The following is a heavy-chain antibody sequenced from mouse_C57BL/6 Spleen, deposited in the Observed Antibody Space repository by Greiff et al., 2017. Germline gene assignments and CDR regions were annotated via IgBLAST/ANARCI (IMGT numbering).Heavy chain of an antibody. Sequence: DVQLVESGGGLVQPGGSLSFSCAASGFTFTDYYMSWVRQTPGKGLEWLGFISNKANDYTTEYNASVKGRFTISRDNSQSILYLHMNALRAEDSATYYCARISGNAFGYWGHGTLVTVSA. D-gene: IGHD4-1*01. J-gene: IGHJ3*01. CDR3: ARISGNAFGY. CDR2: ISNKANDYTT. V-gene: IGHV7-3*01. CDR1: GFTFTDYY.